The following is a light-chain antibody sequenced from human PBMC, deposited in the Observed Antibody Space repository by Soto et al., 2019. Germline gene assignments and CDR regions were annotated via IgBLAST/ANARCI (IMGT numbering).Light chain of an antibody. Sequence: EIVLTQSPATLSLSPGERSTLACRAIQIVSGCLAWYQQKPGQAPRLLIFDASNRATGIPARFSGSGSGTDFTLTISSLEPEDFAIYYCQQRCNWPPVTFGGGTKVDI. V-gene: IGKV3-11*01. J-gene: IGKJ4*01. CDR2: DAS. CDR1: QIVSGC. CDR3: QQRCNWPPVT.